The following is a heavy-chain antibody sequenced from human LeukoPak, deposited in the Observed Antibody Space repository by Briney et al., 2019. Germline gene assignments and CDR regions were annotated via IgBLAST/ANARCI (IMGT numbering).Heavy chain of an antibody. D-gene: IGHD6-13*01. CDR1: GFIFDDYG. CDR2: INWNGGST. CDR3: ARDLKRLAAVQPPEFDY. V-gene: IGHV3-20*04. Sequence: GGSLRLSCAASGFIFDDYGMSWVRHAPGKGLEWVSGINWNGGSTVYGDSVEGRFTISRDNAKNSLYLQMNGLRAEDTALYYCARDLKRLAAVQPPEFDYRGQGTLVTVSS. J-gene: IGHJ4*02.